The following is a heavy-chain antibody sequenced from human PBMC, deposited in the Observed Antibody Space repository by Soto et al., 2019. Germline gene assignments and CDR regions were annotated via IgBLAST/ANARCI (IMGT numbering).Heavy chain of an antibody. V-gene: IGHV3-49*05. Sequence: ESGGGLVKPGRSLRLSCTASGFTFGDYAMSWFRQAPGKGLEWVGFIRSKAYGGTTEYAASVKGRFTISRDDSKSIAYLQMNSLKTEDTAVYYCTRGNRGYSYGYGNYYYYYGMDVWGQGTTVTVSS. CDR3: TRGNRGYSYGYGNYYYYYGMDV. CDR2: IRSKAYGGTT. CDR1: GFTFGDYA. D-gene: IGHD5-18*01. J-gene: IGHJ6*02.